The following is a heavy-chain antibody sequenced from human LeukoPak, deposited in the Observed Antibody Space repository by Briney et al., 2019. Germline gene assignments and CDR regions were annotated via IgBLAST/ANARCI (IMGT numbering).Heavy chain of an antibody. D-gene: IGHD3-22*01. J-gene: IGHJ3*01. CDR2: IYYSGST. CDR3: ARSSGYYDAFDL. CDR1: GGSISSYY. Sequence: SETLSLTCTVSGGSISSYYWSWIRQPPGEGLEWIGYIYYSGSTNYNPSLKSRVTISVDTSKNQFSLKLSSVTAADTAVYYCARSSGYYDAFDLWGQGTMVTVSS. V-gene: IGHV4-59*08.